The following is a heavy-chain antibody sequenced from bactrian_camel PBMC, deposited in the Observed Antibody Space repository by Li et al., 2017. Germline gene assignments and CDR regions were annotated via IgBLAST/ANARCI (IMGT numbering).Heavy chain of an antibody. J-gene: IGHJ4*01. Sequence: HVQLVESGGGSVQAGGSLRLACAASGYMYNDYCWGWYRQPPGKKREAVASFGRGESTTYADSAKGRFTIARDNVKNILYLQMNSLKPEDSAMHYCCGNCGVCRDANWPPYWGQGTQVTVS. D-gene: IGHD7*01. CDR1: GYMYNDYC. CDR2: FGRGEST. CDR3: CGNCGVCRDANWPPY. V-gene: IGHV3S53*01.